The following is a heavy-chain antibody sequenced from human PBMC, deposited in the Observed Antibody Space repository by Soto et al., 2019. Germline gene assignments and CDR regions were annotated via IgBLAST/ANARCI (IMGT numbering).Heavy chain of an antibody. CDR2: SSNSGTFA. CDR1: GFTFSDYY. D-gene: IGHD1-1*01. V-gene: IGHV3-11*06. Sequence: GGSLRLSCAASGFTFSDYYMSWVRQAPGRGLEWISYSSNSGTFARYATPVKGRFSISRDNANNPLYLEMNSLRVEDTAVYYCARSGDNFNALDYWGQGTPVTVSS. J-gene: IGHJ4*02. CDR3: ARSGDNFNALDY.